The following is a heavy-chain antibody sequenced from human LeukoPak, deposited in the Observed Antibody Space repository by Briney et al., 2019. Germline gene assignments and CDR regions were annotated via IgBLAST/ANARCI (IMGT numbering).Heavy chain of an antibody. CDR2: ISSSGSTI. D-gene: IGHD5-24*01. Sequence: GGSLRLYCAASGFTFSDYYMSWIRQAPGKGLEWVSYISSSGSTIYYADSVKGRFTISRDNAKNSLYLQMNSLRAEDTAVYYCARSGGDRVEMPTLIDYWGQGTLVTVSS. V-gene: IGHV3-11*01. CDR3: ARSGGDRVEMPTLIDY. CDR1: GFTFSDYY. J-gene: IGHJ4*02.